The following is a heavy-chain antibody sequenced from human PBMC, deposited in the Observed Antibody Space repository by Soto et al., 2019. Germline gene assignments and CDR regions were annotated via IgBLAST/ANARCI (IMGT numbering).Heavy chain of an antibody. CDR1: GASISITYW. CDR2: FHHGTGT. CDR3: ALNDCYDLDV. J-gene: IGHJ6*02. Sequence: QVQLQESGPGLVKPSGTLSLPCVVFGASISITYWWSWVRQSPGKGREWIGGFHHGTGTNYNPSLKSRGTKSLDKSKNQLFLRLTPVTVAETGVYYWALNDCYDLDVWGQGTTVTVSS. D-gene: IGHD2-21*01. V-gene: IGHV4-4*02.